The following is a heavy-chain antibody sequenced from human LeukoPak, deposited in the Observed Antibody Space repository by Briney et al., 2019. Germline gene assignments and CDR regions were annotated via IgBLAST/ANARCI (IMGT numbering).Heavy chain of an antibody. V-gene: IGHV1-2*02. D-gene: IGHD6-13*01. J-gene: IGHJ5*02. CDR3: ARDRRQLVRRGYWFDP. CDR2: INPNSGGT. CDR1: GYTFTGYY. Sequence: VKVSCKASGYTFTGYYMHWVRQAPGQGLEWMGWINPNSGGTNYAQKFQGRVTMTRDTSISTAYMELSRLRSDDTAVYYCARDRRQLVRRGYWFDPWGQGTLVTVSS.